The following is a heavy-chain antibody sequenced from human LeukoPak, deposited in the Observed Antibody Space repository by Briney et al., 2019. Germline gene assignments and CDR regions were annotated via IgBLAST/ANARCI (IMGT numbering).Heavy chain of an antibody. CDR3: ARVGGYSYGPEYYGMDV. J-gene: IGHJ6*02. D-gene: IGHD5-18*01. CDR2: INPSGGST. V-gene: IGHV1-46*01. CDR1: GYTFTSYY. Sequence: ASVKVSCKASGYTFTSYYMHWVRQAPGQGLEWMGIINPSGGSTSYAQKFQGRVTMTRDTSTSTVYMELSCLRSEDTAVYYCARVGGYSYGPEYYGMDVWGQWTTATVSS.